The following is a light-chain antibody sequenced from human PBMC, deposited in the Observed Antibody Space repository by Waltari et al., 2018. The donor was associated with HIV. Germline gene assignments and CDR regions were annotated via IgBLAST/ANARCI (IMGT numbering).Light chain of an antibody. J-gene: IGKJ4*01. CDR3: QQASSFPHT. CDR1: ESIGDL. V-gene: IGKV1-12*01. CDR2: PAS. Sequence: IQMTQSPSYVSASLGDTVPFSCRANESIGDLLAWYQQRPGEAPRLLVYPASRRESRVPSKFFAFGADTEFTLTITGLESEDFATYYCQQASSFPHTFGGGTKV.